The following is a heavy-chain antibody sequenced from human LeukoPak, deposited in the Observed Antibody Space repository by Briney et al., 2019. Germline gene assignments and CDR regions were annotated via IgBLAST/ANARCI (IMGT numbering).Heavy chain of an antibody. CDR2: IGGSGDTT. V-gene: IGHV3-23*01. Sequence: GGSLRLSCAASGFSFSNYIMTWVRQAPGKGLEWVSAIGGSGDTTHYADFVKGRFTISRDNSKNTLYLQMNSLRAEDTAVYYCAKEGQRRGVVDYWGQGTLVTVSS. CDR1: GFSFSNYI. CDR3: AKEGQRRGVVDY. J-gene: IGHJ4*02. D-gene: IGHD6-25*01.